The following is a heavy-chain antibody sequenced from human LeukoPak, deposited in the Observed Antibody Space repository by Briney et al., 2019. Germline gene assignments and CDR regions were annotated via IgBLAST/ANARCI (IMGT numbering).Heavy chain of an antibody. D-gene: IGHD6-19*01. CDR2: ISYDGSNK. V-gene: IGHV3-30*04. J-gene: IGHJ4*02. CDR3: ARRPSSGWYGGGFDY. CDR1: GFTFSSYA. Sequence: GRSLRLSCAASGFTFSSYAMPWVRQAPGKGLEWVAVISYDGSNKYYADSVKGRFTISRDNSKNTLYLQMNSLRAEDTAVYYCARRPSSGWYGGGFDYWGQGTLVTVSS.